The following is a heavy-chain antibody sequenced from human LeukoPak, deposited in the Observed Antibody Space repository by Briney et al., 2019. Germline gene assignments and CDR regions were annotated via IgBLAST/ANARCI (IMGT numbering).Heavy chain of an antibody. CDR3: AREVRGDYFDF. D-gene: IGHD3-16*01. J-gene: IGHJ4*02. CDR2: ISGSGGST. Sequence: GGTLRLSCAASGFTFSSYGLNWVRQAPGKGLEWVSVISGSGGSTYYADSVKGRFTISRDNSKNTLYLQMNSLRADDTAVYYCAREVRGDYFDFWGQGTLVTVSS. V-gene: IGHV3-23*01. CDR1: GFTFSSYG.